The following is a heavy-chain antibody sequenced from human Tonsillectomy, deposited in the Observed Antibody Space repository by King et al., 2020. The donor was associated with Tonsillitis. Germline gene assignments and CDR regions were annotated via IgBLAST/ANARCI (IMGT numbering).Heavy chain of an antibody. V-gene: IGHV3-49*05. J-gene: IGHJ4*02. CDR2: IRIKLFGGTT. Sequence: VQLVESGGGLVKAGRSLRLSCGAFGFSFCVYALSWFVQEPGMGLEGVGVIRIKLFGGTTEYAASVKGRFTISRDDSKSIAYLQMNSLKTEDTAVYYCSRRYDSNGQSDSWGQGTLVTVSS. CDR1: GFSFCVYA. CDR3: SRRYDSNGQSDS. D-gene: IGHD3-22*01.